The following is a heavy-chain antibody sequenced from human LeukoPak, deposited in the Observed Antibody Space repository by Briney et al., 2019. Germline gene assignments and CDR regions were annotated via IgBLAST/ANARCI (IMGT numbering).Heavy chain of an antibody. D-gene: IGHD4-17*01. Sequence: SETLSLTCSVSGGSISSTGHCWGWIRQSPEKGLDWIGSIYSNGNTYYNPSVKSRVTMSVDTSKNQFSLKLTSMTAAETAVYYCARSATVTTGYFDYWGQGALVTVSS. CDR1: GGSISSTGHC. V-gene: IGHV4-39*07. J-gene: IGHJ4*02. CDR2: IYSNGNT. CDR3: ARSATVTTGYFDY.